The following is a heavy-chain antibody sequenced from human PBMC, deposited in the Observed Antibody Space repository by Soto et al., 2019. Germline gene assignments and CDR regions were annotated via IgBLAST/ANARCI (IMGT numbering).Heavy chain of an antibody. CDR2: IYSGGST. V-gene: IGHV3-53*01. Sequence: EVQLVESGGGLIQPGGSLGLSCAASGFTVSSNYMSWVRQAPGKGLEWVSVIYSGGSTYYADSVKGRFTISRDNSKNTLYLQMNSLRAEDTAVYYCARDRITGTTTAFDIWGQGTMVTVSS. J-gene: IGHJ3*02. CDR1: GFTVSSNY. D-gene: IGHD1-20*01. CDR3: ARDRITGTTTAFDI.